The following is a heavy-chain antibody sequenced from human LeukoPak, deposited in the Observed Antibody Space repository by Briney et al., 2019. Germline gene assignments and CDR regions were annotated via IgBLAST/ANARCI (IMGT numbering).Heavy chain of an antibody. CDR1: GFTFNTYS. D-gene: IGHD4-23*01. Sequence: PGGSLRLSCAASGFTFNTYSMNWVRQAPGKGLEWVSSISSSSTYISHADSVKGRFTISRDNAKNSLYLQMNSLRAEDTAVYYCARAEERQVVILGTTYAFDIWGQGTMVTVSS. CDR2: ISSSSTYI. V-gene: IGHV3-21*01. CDR3: ARAEERQVVILGTTYAFDI. J-gene: IGHJ3*02.